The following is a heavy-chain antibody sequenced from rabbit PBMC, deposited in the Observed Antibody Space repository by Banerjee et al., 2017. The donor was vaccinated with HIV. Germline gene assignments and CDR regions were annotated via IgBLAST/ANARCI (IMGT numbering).Heavy chain of an antibody. J-gene: IGHJ6*01. Sequence: QSLEESGGDLVKPGASLTLTCTASGVSFSFSSYMCWVRQAPGKGLEWIACIDAGSSGFTYFATWAKGRFTISKTSSTTVTLQVTSLTAADTATYFCARDLTDVIGWNFGWWGPGTLVTVS. CDR1: GVSFSFSSY. CDR2: IDAGSSGFT. CDR3: ARDLTDVIGWNFGW. V-gene: IGHV1S40*01. D-gene: IGHD4-1*01.